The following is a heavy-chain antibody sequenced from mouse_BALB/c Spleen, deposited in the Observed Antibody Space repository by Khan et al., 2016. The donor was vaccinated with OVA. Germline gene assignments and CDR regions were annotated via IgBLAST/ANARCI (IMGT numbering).Heavy chain of an antibody. Sequence: QVQLKDSGPGLVAPSQSLSITCTVSGFSLTSYGVHWVRQPPGKGLEWLGVIWTGGSTNYNSALMSRLSITKDNSKRQVFLKRNSLQTDDTAMYYCARYYGNDGWYFDVWGEGTTVTVSS. CDR3: ARYYGNDGWYFDV. CDR2: IWTGGST. J-gene: IGHJ1*01. V-gene: IGHV2-9*02. CDR1: GFSLTSYG. D-gene: IGHD2-2*01.